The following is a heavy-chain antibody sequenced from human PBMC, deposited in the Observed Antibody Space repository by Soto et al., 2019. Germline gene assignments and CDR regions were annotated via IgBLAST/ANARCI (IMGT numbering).Heavy chain of an antibody. D-gene: IGHD3-22*01. CDR1: GGSISSGGYY. CDR3: ASIGKYYYDSSGHDY. J-gene: IGHJ4*02. Sequence: SETLSLTCTVSGGSISSGGYYWSWIRQHPGKGLEWIGYIYYSGSTYYNPSLKSRVTISVDTSKNQFSLKLSSVTAADTAVYYCASIGKYYYDSSGHDYWGQGTLVTISS. CDR2: IYYSGST. V-gene: IGHV4-31*03.